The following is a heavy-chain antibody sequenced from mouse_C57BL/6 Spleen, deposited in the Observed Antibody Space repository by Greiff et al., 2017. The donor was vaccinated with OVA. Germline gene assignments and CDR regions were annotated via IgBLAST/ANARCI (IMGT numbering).Heavy chain of an antibody. V-gene: IGHV1-26*01. CDR2: INPNNGGT. CDR1: GYTFTDYY. J-gene: IGHJ3*01. Sequence: VQLQQSGPELVKPGASVKISCKASGYTFTDYYMNWVKQSHGKSLEWIGDINPNNGGTSYNQKFKGKATLTVDKSSSTAYMELRSLTSEDSAVYYCAARERRGFAYWGQGTLVTVSA. CDR3: AARERRGFAY.